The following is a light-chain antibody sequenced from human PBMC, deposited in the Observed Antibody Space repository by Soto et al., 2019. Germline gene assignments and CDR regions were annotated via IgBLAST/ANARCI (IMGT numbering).Light chain of an antibody. V-gene: IGLV2-23*01. CDR3: CSYASTTTYYV. Sequence: QSALTQPASVSGSPGQSIAISCTGASSDVGSYNLVSWYQQHPGKAPKLMIYEGNKRPSGVSNRFSGSKSGNTASLTISGLQAEDEADYYCCSYASTTTYYVFGTGTKVTVL. J-gene: IGLJ1*01. CDR2: EGN. CDR1: SSDVGSYNL.